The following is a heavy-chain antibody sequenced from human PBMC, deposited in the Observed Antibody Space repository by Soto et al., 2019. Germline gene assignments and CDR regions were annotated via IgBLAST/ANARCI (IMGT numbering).Heavy chain of an antibody. J-gene: IGHJ4*02. CDR3: ARDVGDRGYFDY. V-gene: IGHV3-23*01. CDR2: ISDSGEKT. D-gene: IGHD3-16*01. CDR1: GFTLGNSA. Sequence: EVQLLGSGGDLVQPGGSLRLSCVASGFTLGNSAMSWVRQVPGKGLEWVSAISDSGEKTYYTDSVKGRFTISRDNSKSTLYLQMNSLRAEDTAVYFCARDVGDRGYFDYWGQGTLVTVSS.